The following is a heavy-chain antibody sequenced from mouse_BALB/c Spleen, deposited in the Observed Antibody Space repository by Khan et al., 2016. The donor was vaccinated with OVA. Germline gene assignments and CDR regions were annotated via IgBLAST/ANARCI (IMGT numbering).Heavy chain of an antibody. CDR3: ASGSYWYFDV. J-gene: IGHJ1*01. D-gene: IGHD1-1*01. CDR1: GYTFTNYG. Sequence: QIQLVQSGPELKKPGETVKISCKASGYTFTNYGMNWVKQAPGKGLKWMGWKNTYTGEPTYTDYFKGRFAFSLVTSASTAYLQINNLNNEDTATYFCASGSYWYFDVWGAGTTVTVSS. CDR2: KNTYTGEP. V-gene: IGHV9-3-1*01.